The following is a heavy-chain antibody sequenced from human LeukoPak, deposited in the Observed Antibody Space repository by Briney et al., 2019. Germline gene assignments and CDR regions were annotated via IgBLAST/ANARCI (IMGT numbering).Heavy chain of an antibody. CDR1: GFTFSSYG. J-gene: IGHJ5*02. D-gene: IGHD1-14*01. V-gene: IGHV3-30*18. Sequence: GSLRLSCAASGFTFSSYGMHWVRQAPGKGLEGVAIISHDGNNKYYADSAKGRFTISRDNSKNTLYLQMNSLRAEDTAVYYCAKEYLSGFDPWGQGTLVTVSS. CDR2: ISHDGNNK. CDR3: AKEYLSGFDP.